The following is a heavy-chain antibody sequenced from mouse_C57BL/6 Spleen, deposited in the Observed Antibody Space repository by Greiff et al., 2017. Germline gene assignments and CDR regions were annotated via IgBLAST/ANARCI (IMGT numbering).Heavy chain of an antibody. CDR2: INPSNGGT. CDR3: ARSGANWGKYFDY. D-gene: IGHD4-1*01. Sequence: VQLQQPGTELVKPGASVKLSCKASGYTFTSYWMHWVKQKPGQGLEWIGNINPSNGGTNYNEKFKSKATLTVDKSSSTAYMQLSSLTSEYSAVYYCARSGANWGKYFDYWGQGTTLTVST. V-gene: IGHV1-53*01. CDR1: GYTFTSYW. J-gene: IGHJ2*01.